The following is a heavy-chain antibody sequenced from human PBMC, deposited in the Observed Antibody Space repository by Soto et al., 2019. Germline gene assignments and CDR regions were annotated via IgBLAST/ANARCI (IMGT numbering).Heavy chain of an antibody. J-gene: IGHJ5*02. Sequence: SETLSLTCTVSGGSISSYYWSWIRQPPGKGLEWIGYIYYSGGTNYNPSLKSRVTISVDTSKNQFSLKLSSVTAADTAVYYCARDLGGYDMRWFDLWGQGTLVTVSS. V-gene: IGHV4-59*01. CDR2: IYYSGGT. D-gene: IGHD5-12*01. CDR1: GGSISSYY. CDR3: ARDLGGYDMRWFDL.